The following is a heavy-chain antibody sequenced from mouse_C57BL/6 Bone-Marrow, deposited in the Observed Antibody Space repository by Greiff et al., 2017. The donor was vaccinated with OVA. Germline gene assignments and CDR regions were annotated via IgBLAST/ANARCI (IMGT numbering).Heavy chain of an antibody. D-gene: IGHD4-1*01. CDR1: GYTFTDYE. V-gene: IGHV1-15*01. Sequence: VQLQQSGAELVRPGASVTLSCKASGYTFTDYEMHWVKQTPVHGLEWIGAIDPETGGTAYNQKFKGKAILTADKSSSTAYMELRSLTSEDSAVYYCTRSWVGGYYFDYWGQGTTLTVSS. CDR2: IDPETGGT. CDR3: TRSWVGGYYFDY. J-gene: IGHJ2*01.